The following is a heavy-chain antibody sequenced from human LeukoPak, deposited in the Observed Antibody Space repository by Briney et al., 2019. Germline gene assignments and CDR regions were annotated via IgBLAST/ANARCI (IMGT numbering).Heavy chain of an antibody. CDR2: ISGSGDST. J-gene: IGHJ4*02. CDR3: AVEKRSTTAHDY. CDR1: GFTFRSYP. D-gene: IGHD4-17*01. V-gene: IGHV3-23*01. Sequence: GGSVRLSCAASGFTFRSYPMTWVRQAPGKGLEWVSAISGSGDSTYYADSVKGRFTISRDNSRNTLYLQMNSLKADDTAMYYRAVEKRSTTAHDYWRQGTLATVSS.